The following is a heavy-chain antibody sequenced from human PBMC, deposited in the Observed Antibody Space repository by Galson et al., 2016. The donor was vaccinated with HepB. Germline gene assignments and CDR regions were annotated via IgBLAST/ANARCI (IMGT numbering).Heavy chain of an antibody. CDR3: AKLAPAGDNWFDP. CDR1: GFTFSDYY. Sequence: SLRLSCAASGFTFSDYYMSWIRQAPGKGLEWVSYISSSSSYTNYADSVKGRFTISRDNAKNSLYLQMNSRRAEDTAVYYCAKLAPAGDNWFDPWGQGTLVTVSS. CDR2: ISSSSSYT. D-gene: IGHD2-2*01. J-gene: IGHJ5*02. V-gene: IGHV3-11*06.